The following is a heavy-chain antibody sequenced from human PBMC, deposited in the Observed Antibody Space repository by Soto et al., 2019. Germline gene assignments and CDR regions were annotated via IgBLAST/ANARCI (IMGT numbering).Heavy chain of an antibody. J-gene: IGHJ4*02. Sequence: GESLRLSCAASGFIFSIYWMRWVRQAPGKGLVWVSRINSDGSTTSYADSVKGRFTISRDNAKNTLYLQMSSLRAEDTAVYYCARGLYDSSVGVVDYWGQGTLVTVSS. CDR3: ARGLYDSSVGVVDY. CDR1: GFIFSIYW. V-gene: IGHV3-74*01. D-gene: IGHD3-22*01. CDR2: INSDGSTT.